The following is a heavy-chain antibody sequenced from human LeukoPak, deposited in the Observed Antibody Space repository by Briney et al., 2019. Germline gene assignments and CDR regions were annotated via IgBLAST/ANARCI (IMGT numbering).Heavy chain of an antibody. J-gene: IGHJ6*02. Sequence: GGSLRLSCAASGFTFSTYGMHWVRQAPGKGLEWVSDISSSGGSTYYADSVKGRFTISRDNSKNTLYVQMNSLRAEDTAIYYCAKLKDIELGWGIDIWGQGTTVTVS. CDR3: AKLKDIELGWGIDI. V-gene: IGHV3-23*01. CDR1: GFTFSTYG. D-gene: IGHD2-8*01. CDR2: ISSSGGST.